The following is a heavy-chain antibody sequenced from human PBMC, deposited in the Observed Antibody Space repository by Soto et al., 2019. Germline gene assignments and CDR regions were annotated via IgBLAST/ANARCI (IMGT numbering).Heavy chain of an antibody. CDR1: GGSISSYY. Sequence: SETLSLTCTVSGGSISSYYWSWIRQPPGKGLEWIGYIYYRGSTNYNPSLKSRATISVDTSKNQFSLKLSSVTAADTAVYYCASQHYYDSSGYYVVYWGQGTLVTVSS. J-gene: IGHJ4*02. D-gene: IGHD3-22*01. CDR3: ASQHYYDSSGYYVVY. V-gene: IGHV4-59*08. CDR2: IYYRGST.